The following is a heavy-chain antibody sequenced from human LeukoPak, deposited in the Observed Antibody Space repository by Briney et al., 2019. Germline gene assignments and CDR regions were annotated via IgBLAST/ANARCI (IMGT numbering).Heavy chain of an antibody. CDR2: ITWNSGAI. CDR1: GFTFDDYA. D-gene: IGHD1-26*01. V-gene: IGHV3-9*01. J-gene: IGHJ3*02. Sequence: GGSLRLSCAASGFTFDDYAMHWVRQAPGKGLEWVSGITWNSGAIVYADSVKGRFTISRDNAKNSLYLQMNSLRAEDTALYYCAKASVGEILHAFDIWGQGTMVTVSS. CDR3: AKASVGEILHAFDI.